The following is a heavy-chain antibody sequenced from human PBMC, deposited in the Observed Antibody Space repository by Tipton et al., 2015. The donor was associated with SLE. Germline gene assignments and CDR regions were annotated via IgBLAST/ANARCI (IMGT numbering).Heavy chain of an antibody. V-gene: IGHV4-59*11. CDR2: IYYSGST. Sequence: TLSLTCTVSGGSLSSHYLRWLRQPPGKGLEWIGYIYYSGSTHYDPSLKRRVTISVDTSKNQFSLKLSSVTAADTAVYYCATAIFGDVYGFDIWGQGTMVTVSS. J-gene: IGHJ3*02. D-gene: IGHD3-3*01. CDR3: ATAIFGDVYGFDI. CDR1: GGSLSSHY.